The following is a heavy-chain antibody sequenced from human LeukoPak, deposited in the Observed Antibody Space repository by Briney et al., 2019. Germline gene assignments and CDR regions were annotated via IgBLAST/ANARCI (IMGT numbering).Heavy chain of an antibody. V-gene: IGHV1-46*01. J-gene: IGHJ6*02. CDR1: GYTFTSYY. Sequence: ASVKVSCKASGYTFTSYYMHWVRQAPGQGLEWMGIINPSGGSTSYAQKFQGRVTMTRDMSTSTVYMELSSLRSEDTAVYYCAREGYCSSTSCWMGGSLLYYYYGMDVWGQGTTVTVSS. CDR2: INPSGGST. CDR3: AREGYCSSTSCWMGGSLLYYYYGMDV. D-gene: IGHD2-2*01.